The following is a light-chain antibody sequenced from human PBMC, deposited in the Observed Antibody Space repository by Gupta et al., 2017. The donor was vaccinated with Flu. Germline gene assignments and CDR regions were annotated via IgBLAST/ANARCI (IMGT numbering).Light chain of an antibody. J-gene: IGKJ2*01. CDR2: GAS. CDR1: QTVGIS. V-gene: IGKV1-39*01. Sequence: GDRVAITCRASQTVGISVKWYQQKPGQAPKLLIYGASSVQSGVPSRFSGRGSGTDFTLAISSLQREDFAVYYCQQTYSSWYTFGQGTTLEI. CDR3: QQTYSSWYT.